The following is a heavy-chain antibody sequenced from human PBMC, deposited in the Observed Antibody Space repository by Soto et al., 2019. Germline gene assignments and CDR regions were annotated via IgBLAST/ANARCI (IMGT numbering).Heavy chain of an antibody. CDR3: ASSITMVRGVIINGNWFDP. D-gene: IGHD3-10*01. J-gene: IGHJ5*02. V-gene: IGHV1-8*01. Sequence: ASVKVSCKTSGYTFTSYDINRVRQATGQGLEWMGWMNPNSGNTGYAQKFQGRVTMTRNTSISTAYMELSSLRSEDTAVYYCASSITMVRGVIINGNWFDPWGQGTLVTVSS. CDR2: MNPNSGNT. CDR1: GYTFTSYD.